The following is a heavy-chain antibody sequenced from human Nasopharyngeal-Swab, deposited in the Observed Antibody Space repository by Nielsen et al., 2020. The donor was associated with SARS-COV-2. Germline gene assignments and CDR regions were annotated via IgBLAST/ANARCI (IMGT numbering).Heavy chain of an antibody. CDR3: AKDRDSGDDSEEYYHYYGMDV. D-gene: IGHD5-12*01. CDR1: GFTFNTYA. V-gene: IGHV3-23*01. CDR2: ISGSDYST. Sequence: GSLKISCAASGFTFNTYAISWVRQAPGKGLEWVSVISGSDYSTKYADSVKGRFTISRDNSKNTLTLQMNSLRVEDTAIYYCAKDRDSGDDSEEYYHYYGMDVWGQGTTVTVSS. J-gene: IGHJ6*02.